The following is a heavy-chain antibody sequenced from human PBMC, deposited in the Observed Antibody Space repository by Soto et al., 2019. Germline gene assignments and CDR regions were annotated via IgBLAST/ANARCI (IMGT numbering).Heavy chain of an antibody. Sequence: PSETLSLTCTVSGGSISNYYWSWIRQPPGKGLDWIGYIYYSGSTNYNPSLKSRVTISVDTSKNQFSLKLSSVTAADTAVYYCARALHVYSSSWDFDYWGQGALVTVSS. J-gene: IGHJ4*02. CDR2: IYYSGST. D-gene: IGHD5-18*01. CDR1: GGSISNYY. V-gene: IGHV4-59*01. CDR3: ARALHVYSSSWDFDY.